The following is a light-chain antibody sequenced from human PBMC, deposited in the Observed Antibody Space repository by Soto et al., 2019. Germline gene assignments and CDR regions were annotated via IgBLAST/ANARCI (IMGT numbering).Light chain of an antibody. J-gene: IGKJ1*01. CDR2: GAS. CDR1: QSVSSNY. Sequence: EIVLTQSPGTLSLSPGERATLSCRASQSVSSNYLAWYQQYPGQAPRRLIYGASSRATGIPDRFSGSGSGTDFTLTISRLEPEDCAVYYCQQYGSSPWTFGQATKVDIK. V-gene: IGKV3-20*01. CDR3: QQYGSSPWT.